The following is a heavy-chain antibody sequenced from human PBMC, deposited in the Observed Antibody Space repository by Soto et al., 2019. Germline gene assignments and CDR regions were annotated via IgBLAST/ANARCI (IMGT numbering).Heavy chain of an antibody. Sequence: GGSLRLSCAASGFTFSSYSMNWVRQAPGKGLEWVSSISSSSSYIYYADSVKGRFTISRDNAKNSLYLQMNSLRAEDTAVYYRARDRSYYDSSGYRHGMDVWGQGTTVTVSS. D-gene: IGHD3-22*01. V-gene: IGHV3-21*01. CDR2: ISSSSSYI. CDR1: GFTFSSYS. J-gene: IGHJ6*02. CDR3: ARDRSYYDSSGYRHGMDV.